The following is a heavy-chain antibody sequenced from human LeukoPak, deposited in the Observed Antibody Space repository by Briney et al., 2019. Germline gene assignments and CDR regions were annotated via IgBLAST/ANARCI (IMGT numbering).Heavy chain of an antibody. Sequence: GGSLRLSCVASRFTFSSYWMSWVRQAPGKGLEWVANIKQDGSEKYYVDSVKGRFTISRDNAKNSLYLQVNSLRAEDTAVYYCARFGRGTMIAVVIQSAFDIWGQGTMVTVSS. CDR3: ARFGRGTMIAVVIQSAFDI. CDR2: IKQDGSEK. CDR1: RFTFSSYW. D-gene: IGHD3-22*01. V-gene: IGHV3-7*01. J-gene: IGHJ3*02.